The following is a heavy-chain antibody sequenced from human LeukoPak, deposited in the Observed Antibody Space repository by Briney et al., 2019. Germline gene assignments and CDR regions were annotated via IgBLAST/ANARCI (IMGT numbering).Heavy chain of an antibody. CDR1: GYTFTSFD. J-gene: IGHJ6*03. V-gene: IGHV1-8*01. D-gene: IGHD3-3*01. Sequence: ASVKVSCKASGYTFTSFDINWVRQATGQGLEWMGWMNPNTGNTRYAQKFQGRVTITRNTSISTAYMELSSLRSEDSAVYYCARRYYDFWSGYPVNYYYYMDVWGKGTTVTVSS. CDR3: ARRYYDFWSGYPVNYYYYMDV. CDR2: MNPNTGNT.